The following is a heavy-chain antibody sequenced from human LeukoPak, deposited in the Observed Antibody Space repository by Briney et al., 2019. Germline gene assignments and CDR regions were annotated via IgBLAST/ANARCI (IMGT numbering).Heavy chain of an antibody. CDR1: GYTFTGYY. V-gene: IGHV1-2*06. CDR2: INPNSGGT. CDR3: AREEGYCSSTSCYSPLDY. D-gene: IGHD2-2*01. Sequence: GASVKVSCKASGYTFTGYYMHWVRQAPGQGLEWMGRINPNSGGTNYAQKFQGRVTMTRDTSISTAYMELSRLRSDDTAVYYCAREEGYCSSTSCYSPLDYWGQGTLVTVSS. J-gene: IGHJ4*02.